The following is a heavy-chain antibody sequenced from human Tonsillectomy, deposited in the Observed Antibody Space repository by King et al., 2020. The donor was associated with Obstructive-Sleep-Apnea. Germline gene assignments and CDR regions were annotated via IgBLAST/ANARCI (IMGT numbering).Heavy chain of an antibody. CDR2: TSYDGTNQ. J-gene: IGHJ2*01. V-gene: IGHV3-30*04. CDR3: ARGARPLDWDFDL. D-gene: IGHD3-10*01. CDR1: GFTFSDYV. Sequence: VQLVQSGGGVVQPGRSLRLSCAASGFTFSDYVMHWVRQAPGKGLQWVAVTSYDGTNQHYTDSVKGRFSISRDNSKNTPYLQMNRLRPEDTAVYYWARGARPLDWDFDLWGRGTLVTVSS.